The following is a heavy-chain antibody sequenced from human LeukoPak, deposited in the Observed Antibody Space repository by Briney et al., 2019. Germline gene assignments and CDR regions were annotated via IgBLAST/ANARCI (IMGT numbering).Heavy chain of an antibody. D-gene: IGHD4-17*01. V-gene: IGHV1-69*04. CDR1: GGTFSSYA. CDR3: ARAVGDYVLNWFDP. Sequence: SVKVSCKASGGTFSSYAISWVRQAPGQGLEWMGRTIPILGIANYAQKFQGRVTITADKSTSTAYMELSSLRSEDTAVYYCARAVGDYVLNWFDPWGQGTLVTVSS. J-gene: IGHJ5*02. CDR2: TIPILGIA.